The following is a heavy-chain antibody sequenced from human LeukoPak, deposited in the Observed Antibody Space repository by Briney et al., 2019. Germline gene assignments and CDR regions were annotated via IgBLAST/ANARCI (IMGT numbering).Heavy chain of an antibody. CDR2: IYSGGST. J-gene: IGHJ4*02. Sequence: GGSLRLSCAASGFTVSSNYMSWVRQAPGKGLEWVSVIYSGGSTYYADSVKGRFTISRDNSKNTLYLQMNSLRAEDTAVYYCARESGYSSGWYEGYFDYWGQGTRVTVSS. D-gene: IGHD6-19*01. CDR1: GFTVSSNY. CDR3: ARESGYSSGWYEGYFDY. V-gene: IGHV3-53*01.